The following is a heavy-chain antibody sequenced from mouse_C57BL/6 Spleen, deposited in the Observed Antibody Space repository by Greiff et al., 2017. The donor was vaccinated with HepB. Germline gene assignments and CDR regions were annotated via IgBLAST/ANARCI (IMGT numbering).Heavy chain of an antibody. D-gene: IGHD1-1*01. V-gene: IGHV1-72*01. Sequence: VKQSCKASGYTFTSYWMHWVKQRPGRGLEWIGRIDPNSGGTKYNEKFKSKATLTVDKPSSTAYMQLSSLTSEDSAVYYCARGGYYGSSTWFAYWGQGTLVTVSA. CDR3: ARGGYYGSSTWFAY. CDR2: IDPNSGGT. J-gene: IGHJ3*01. CDR1: GYTFTSYW.